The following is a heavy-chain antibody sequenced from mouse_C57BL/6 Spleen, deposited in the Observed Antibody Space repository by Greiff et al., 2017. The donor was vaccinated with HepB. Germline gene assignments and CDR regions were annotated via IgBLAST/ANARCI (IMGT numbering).Heavy chain of an antibody. CDR1: GYTFTSYW. CDR2: IDPSDSYT. Sequence: QVQLQQPGAELVMPGASVKLSCKASGYTFTSYWMHWVKQRPGQGLEWIGEIDPSDSYTNYNQKFKGKSTLTVDKSSSTAYMQLSSLTSEDSAVYYCARSNYGLAYWGQGTLVTVSA. V-gene: IGHV1-69*01. J-gene: IGHJ3*01. CDR3: ARSNYGLAY. D-gene: IGHD1-2*01.